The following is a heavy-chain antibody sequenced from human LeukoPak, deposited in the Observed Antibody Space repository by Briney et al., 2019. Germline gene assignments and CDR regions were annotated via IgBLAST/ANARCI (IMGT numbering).Heavy chain of an antibody. CDR3: AKDRTSSSWQLYYFDY. V-gene: IGHV3-23*01. CDR1: GFTFSSYG. CDR2: ISGSGDST. J-gene: IGHJ4*02. D-gene: IGHD6-13*01. Sequence: GGSLRLSCAASGFTFSSYGMSWVRQAPGKGLEWVSAISGSGDSTYYADSVQGRFTISRDNSKNTLYLQINSLRAEDTAVYYCAKDRTSSSWQLYYFDYWGQGSLVTVSS.